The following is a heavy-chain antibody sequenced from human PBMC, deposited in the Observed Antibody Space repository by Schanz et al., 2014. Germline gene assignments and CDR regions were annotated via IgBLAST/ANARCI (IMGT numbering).Heavy chain of an antibody. CDR2: ISHDGSIQ. Sequence: QVQLVESGGGVVQPGRSLRLSCAASGFTFSNFAMHWVRQAPGKGLEWVTIISHDGSIQYGADSVKGRFTLSRDNSKNTMDLQMNSLRLEDTAIYYCAKTLGGAGLTLYFDHWGQGSLVTVSS. CDR3: AKTLGGAGLTLYFDH. CDR1: GFTFSNFA. J-gene: IGHJ4*02. V-gene: IGHV3-30*04. D-gene: IGHD3-10*01.